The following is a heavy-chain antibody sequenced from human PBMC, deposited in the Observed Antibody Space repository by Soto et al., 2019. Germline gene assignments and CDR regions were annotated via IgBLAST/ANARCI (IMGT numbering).Heavy chain of an antibody. V-gene: IGHV4-59*01. D-gene: IGHD5-18*01. CDR1: GGSISSYY. J-gene: IGHJ4*02. CDR3: ARAERDSYGYYFDY. Sequence: KPSETLSLTCTVSGGSISSYYWSWIRQPPGKGLEWIGYIYYSGSTNYNPSLKSRVTISVDTSKNQFSLKLSSVTAADTAVYYCARAERDSYGYYFDYWGQGTLVTVSS. CDR2: IYYSGST.